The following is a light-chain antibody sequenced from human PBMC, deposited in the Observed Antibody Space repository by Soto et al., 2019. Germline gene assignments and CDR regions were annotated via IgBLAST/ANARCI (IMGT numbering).Light chain of an antibody. CDR1: QSVLYSSNNKNY. J-gene: IGKJ5*01. V-gene: IGKV4-1*01. CDR3: QQYYSTPIP. Sequence: DIVMTQSPDSLAVSLGERATINCKSSQSVLYSSNNKNYLAWYQQKPGQPPKLLIYWASTRESGVPDRFSGSGLGTDFTLPISSRQAEDVAVYYCQQYYSTPIPFGQGTRLEI. CDR2: WAS.